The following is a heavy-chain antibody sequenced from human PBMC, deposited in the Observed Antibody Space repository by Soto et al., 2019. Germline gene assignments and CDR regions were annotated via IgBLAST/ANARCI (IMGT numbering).Heavy chain of an antibody. CDR2: IYPGDSDT. V-gene: IGHV5-51*01. D-gene: IGHD4-17*01. CDR1: GYSFTSYW. CDR3: ARPQPPMTTVTTGAFDI. Sequence: PGESLKISCKGSGYSFTSYWIGWVRQMPGKGLEWMGIIYPGDSDTRYSPSFQGQVTISADKSISTAYLQWSSLKASDTAMYYCARPQPPMTTVTTGAFDIWGQGTMVTVPS. J-gene: IGHJ3*02.